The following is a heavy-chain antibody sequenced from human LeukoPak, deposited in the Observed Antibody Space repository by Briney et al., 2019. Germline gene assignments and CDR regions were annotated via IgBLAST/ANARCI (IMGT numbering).Heavy chain of an antibody. CDR2: IKQDGSEK. CDR3: ARGGTARYDFWSGYYPRFDY. CDR1: GFAFSSYW. J-gene: IGHJ4*02. D-gene: IGHD3-3*01. Sequence: GGSLRLSCAASGFAFSSYWMSWVRQAPGKGLEWVANIKQDGSEKYYVDSVKGRFTISRDNAKNSPYLQMNSLRAEDTAVYYCARGGTARYDFWSGYYPRFDYWGQGTLVTVSS. V-gene: IGHV3-7*01.